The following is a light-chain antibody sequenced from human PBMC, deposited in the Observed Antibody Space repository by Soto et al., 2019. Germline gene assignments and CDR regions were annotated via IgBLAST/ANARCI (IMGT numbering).Light chain of an antibody. CDR2: DVS. CDR3: SSYTSGSNLGV. CDR1: SSDVGGYNY. V-gene: IGLV2-14*01. Sequence: QSVLTQPASVSGSPGQSITISCTGTSSDVGGYNYVSWYQQHPGKAPKLMIYDVSHRPAGVSNRFSGSKSGITASLTISGLQAEDEADYYCSSYTSGSNLGVFGGGTKLTVL. J-gene: IGLJ2*01.